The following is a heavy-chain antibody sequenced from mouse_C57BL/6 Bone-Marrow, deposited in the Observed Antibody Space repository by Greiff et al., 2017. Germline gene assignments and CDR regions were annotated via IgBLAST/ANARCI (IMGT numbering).Heavy chain of an antibody. J-gene: IGHJ4*01. CDR2: ISNLAYSI. D-gene: IGHD2-3*01. CDR3: ARHLFMAY. Sequence: SLVGLVPPGGSLTLSCAASGFTFSDYGMAWVRQAPRKGPEWVAFISNLAYSIYYADTVTGRLTISRENAKNTLYLDMSSLRSEDTAIYSCARHLFMAYWGQGTSVTVSS. CDR1: GFTFSDYG. V-gene: IGHV5-15*01.